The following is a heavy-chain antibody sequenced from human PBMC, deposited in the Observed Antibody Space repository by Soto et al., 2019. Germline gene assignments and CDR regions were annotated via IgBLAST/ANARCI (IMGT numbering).Heavy chain of an antibody. D-gene: IGHD6-19*01. J-gene: IGHJ5*02. CDR3: ARTLGDRGGWYELGWCDP. Sequence: EVQLVESGGGLVQPGGSLRLSCAASGFTFSSYSMNWVRQAPGKGLEWVSYISSSSSTIYYADSVKGRFTISRDNAKNTVYMQMSSLRDEDTAVYYCARTLGDRGGWYELGWCDPGGEGTVVTVTP. CDR2: ISSSSSTI. V-gene: IGHV3-48*02. CDR1: GFTFSSYS.